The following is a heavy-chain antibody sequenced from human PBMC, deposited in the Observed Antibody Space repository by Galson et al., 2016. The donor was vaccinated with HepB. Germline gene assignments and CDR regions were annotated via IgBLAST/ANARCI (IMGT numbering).Heavy chain of an antibody. CDR2: INKDGSDK. Sequence: SLRLSCAASGFTFSTYWMTWVRQVPGKGPEWVANINKDGSDKYYVDSVKGRFTISKDNAKKAVYLQMNSRRVEDTAVDCCARGNVGDPWGQGTLVTVSS. J-gene: IGHJ5*02. CDR3: ARGNVGDP. V-gene: IGHV3-7*04. CDR1: GFTFSTYW.